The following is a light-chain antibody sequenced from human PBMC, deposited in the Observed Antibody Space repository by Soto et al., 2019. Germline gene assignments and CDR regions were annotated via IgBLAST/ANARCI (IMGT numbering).Light chain of an antibody. CDR3: QQYNVWPLT. Sequence: EIVMTQSPATLSVSPGERATLSCRASQSVSSNLAWYQQKPGQTPKLLIYVASTRATGIPARFSGSGSGTAFTLTISSLQSEALAVYYCQQYNVWPLTFGGGTKVEFK. CDR2: VAS. CDR1: QSVSSN. V-gene: IGKV3-15*01. J-gene: IGKJ4*01.